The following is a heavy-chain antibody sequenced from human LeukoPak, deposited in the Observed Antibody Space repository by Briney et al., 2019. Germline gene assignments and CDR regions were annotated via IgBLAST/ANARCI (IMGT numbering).Heavy chain of an antibody. CDR1: GFTFSSYA. J-gene: IGHJ4*02. CDR3: AKSSYYDSSGYYREYYFDY. Sequence: GGSLRLSCAASGFTFSSYAMSWVRQAPGKGLEWVSSVSGSGGSTYYADSVKGRFTISGDNSKSTLFLQMNSLRAEDTAVYYCAKSSYYDSSGYYREYYFDYWGQGTLVTVSS. V-gene: IGHV3-23*01. D-gene: IGHD3-22*01. CDR2: VSGSGGST.